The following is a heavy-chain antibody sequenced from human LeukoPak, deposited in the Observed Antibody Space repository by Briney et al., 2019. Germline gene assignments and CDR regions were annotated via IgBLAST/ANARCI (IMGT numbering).Heavy chain of an antibody. Sequence: ASVKVSCKASGYTFTRYGISWVRQAPGQGLEWIGWISANSDDTRYAQNFQGRVTMTADAPTTVYMELSGLKSDDTAVYYCARDFYSSGGTWSDCFDPWGQGTVVTVSS. J-gene: IGHJ5*02. V-gene: IGHV1-18*01. D-gene: IGHD2-15*01. CDR3: ARDFYSSGGTWSDCFDP. CDR2: ISANSDDT. CDR1: GYTFTRYG.